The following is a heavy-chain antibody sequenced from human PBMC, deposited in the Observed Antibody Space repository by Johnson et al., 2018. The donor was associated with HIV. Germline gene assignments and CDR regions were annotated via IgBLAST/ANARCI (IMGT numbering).Heavy chain of an antibody. Sequence: EVQLMESGGGLVQPGGSLRLSCTASGFTFSSYWMSWVRQAPGKGLEWVANIKQDGSEKYYVDSVKGRFTISRDNAKNSLYLQMNSLRAEDTAVYYCARSYDSSGYYYSFALDIWGQGTMVTVSS. V-gene: IGHV3-7*01. CDR1: GFTFSSYW. D-gene: IGHD3-22*01. CDR2: IKQDGSEK. J-gene: IGHJ3*02. CDR3: ARSYDSSGYYYSFALDI.